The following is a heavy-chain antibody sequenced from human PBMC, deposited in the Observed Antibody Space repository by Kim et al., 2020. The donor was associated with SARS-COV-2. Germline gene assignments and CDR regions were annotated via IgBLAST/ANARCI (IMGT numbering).Heavy chain of an antibody. CDR1: GGTFSSYA. CDR3: ARVPAYCGGDCDTNWFDP. CDR2: IIPILGIA. J-gene: IGHJ5*02. V-gene: IGHV1-69*04. D-gene: IGHD2-21*02. Sequence: SVKVSCKASGGTFSSYAISWVRQAPGQGLEWMGRIIPILGIANYAQKFQGRVTITADKSTSTAYMELSSLRSEDTAVYYCARVPAYCGGDCDTNWFDPW.